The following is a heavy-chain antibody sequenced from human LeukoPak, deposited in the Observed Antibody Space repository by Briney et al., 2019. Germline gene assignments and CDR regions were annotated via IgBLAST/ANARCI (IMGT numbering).Heavy chain of an antibody. CDR2: IYPGDSDT. CDR1: GYSFTSYW. D-gene: IGHD3-22*01. CDR3: ARLKFYDSSGYYSWYFDY. Sequence: GESLKISCKGSGYSFTSYWIGWVRQMPGKGLEWMGIIYPGDSDTRYSPSFQGQVTISADKSITTAYLQWSSLKASDTAMSYCARLKFYDSSGYYSWYFDYWGQGSLVTVSS. J-gene: IGHJ4*02. V-gene: IGHV5-51*01.